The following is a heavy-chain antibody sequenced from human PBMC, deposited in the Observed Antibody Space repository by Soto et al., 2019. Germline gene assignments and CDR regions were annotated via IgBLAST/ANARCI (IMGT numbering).Heavy chain of an antibody. V-gene: IGHV3-30*18. CDR3: AKDLGSYYDYIWGSVDGIDY. Sequence: GGSLSLSCAASGFTFSSYGMHWVRQAPGKGLEWVAVISYDGSNKYYADSVKGRFTISRDNSKNTLYLQMNSLRAEDTAVYYCAKDLGSYYDYIWGSVDGIDYWGQGTLVTVSS. CDR2: ISYDGSNK. D-gene: IGHD3-16*01. J-gene: IGHJ4*02. CDR1: GFTFSSYG.